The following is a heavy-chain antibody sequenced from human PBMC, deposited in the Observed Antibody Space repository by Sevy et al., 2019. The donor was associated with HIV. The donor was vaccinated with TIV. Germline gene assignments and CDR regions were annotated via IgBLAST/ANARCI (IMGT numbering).Heavy chain of an antibody. CDR3: ARDGFEWVRGRWFDP. CDR1: GYSFPNYI. D-gene: IGHD3-9*01. CDR2: ISPYNGNT. Sequence: ASVKVSCKASGYSFPNYIITWVRQAPGQGLELMGWISPYNGNTNYELKSQGRVTMTTDTSTNTAYMDLRSLRSDDTAVYYCARDGFEWVRGRWFDPWGQGTLVTVSS. J-gene: IGHJ5*02. V-gene: IGHV1-18*01.